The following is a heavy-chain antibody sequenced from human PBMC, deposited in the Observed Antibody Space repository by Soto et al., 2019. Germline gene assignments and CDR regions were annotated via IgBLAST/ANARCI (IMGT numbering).Heavy chain of an antibody. CDR3: ARVSLGYCSSTSCPFFDY. CDR1: GGSISSGGYY. V-gene: IGHV4-31*03. J-gene: IGHJ4*02. CDR2: IYYSGST. D-gene: IGHD2-2*01. Sequence: SETLSLTCTVSGGSISSGGYYWSWIRQHPGKGLEWIGYIYYSGSTYYNPSLKSRVTISVDMSKNQFSLKLSSVTAADTAVYYCARVSLGYCSSTSCPFFDYWGQGTLVTVSS.